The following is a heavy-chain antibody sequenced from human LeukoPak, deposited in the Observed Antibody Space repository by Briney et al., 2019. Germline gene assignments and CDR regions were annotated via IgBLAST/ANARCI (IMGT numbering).Heavy chain of an antibody. V-gene: IGHV4-4*07. D-gene: IGHD4-17*01. CDR2: IYTSGST. J-gene: IGHJ5*02. CDR3: ARDILMTTVTTTNWFDP. CDR1: GGSTSSYY. Sequence: PSETLSLTCTVSGGSTSSYYWSWIRQPAGKGLEWIGRIYTSGSTNYNPSLKSRVTMSVDTSKNQFSLKLSSVTAADTAVYYCARDILMTTVTTTNWFDPWGQGTLVTVSS.